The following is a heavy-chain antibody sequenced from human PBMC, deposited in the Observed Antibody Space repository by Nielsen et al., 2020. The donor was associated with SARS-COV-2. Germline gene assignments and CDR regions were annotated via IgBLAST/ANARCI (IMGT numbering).Heavy chain of an antibody. Sequence: GESLKISCAASGFTFNTYSMNWVRQAPGKGLEWISYISSSSTTIYYADSVKGRFTISRDNAKNTLFLQMNSLRGEDTAVYYCARADYYDSSGAFDIWGQGTLVTVSS. J-gene: IGHJ3*02. D-gene: IGHD3-22*01. CDR1: GFTFNTYS. CDR2: ISSSSTTI. CDR3: ARADYYDSSGAFDI. V-gene: IGHV3-48*04.